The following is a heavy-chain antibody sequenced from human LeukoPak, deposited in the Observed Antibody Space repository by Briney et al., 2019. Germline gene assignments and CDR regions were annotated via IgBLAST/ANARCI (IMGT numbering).Heavy chain of an antibody. V-gene: IGHV3-7*01. CDR3: ARDWSPYDY. J-gene: IGHJ4*02. Sequence: PGGSLRLSCAASGFTFSSYWMSWVRQAPGKGLEWVANIKQDGSDKYYVDSVKGRFTISRDNAKNSLYLQMNSLRVKDTAVYYCARDWSPYDYWGQGPLVTVSS. CDR1: GFTFSSYW. CDR2: IKQDGSDK.